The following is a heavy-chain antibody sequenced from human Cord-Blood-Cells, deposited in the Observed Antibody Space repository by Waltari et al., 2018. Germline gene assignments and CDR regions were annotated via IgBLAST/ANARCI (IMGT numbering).Heavy chain of an antibody. CDR3: ARVDSSGYYYFAFDI. Sequence: QLQLQEAGPGLVKPSETLSLNGTVSGGPISSSSYYWGWIRQPPGKGLEWIGSIYYSGGTYYNPSLKSRVTISVDTSKNQFSLKLSSVTAADTAVYYCARVDSSGYYYFAFDIWGQGTMVTVSS. J-gene: IGHJ3*02. D-gene: IGHD3-22*01. CDR1: GGPISSSSYY. V-gene: IGHV4-39*01. CDR2: IYYSGGT.